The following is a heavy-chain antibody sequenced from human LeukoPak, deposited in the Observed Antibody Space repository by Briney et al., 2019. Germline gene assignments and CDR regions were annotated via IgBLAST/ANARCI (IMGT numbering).Heavy chain of an antibody. V-gene: IGHV6-1*01. D-gene: IGHD3-10*01. J-gene: IGHJ6*03. CDR1: GDSVSSNSAA. Sequence: SQTLSLTCAISGDSVSSNSAAWNWIRQSPSRGLEWLGRTYYRSKWYNDYAVSVKSRITINPDTSKNQFSLQLNSVTPEDTAVYYCARVGLGSYYRVPCELYYYYYMDVWGKGTTVTISS. CDR3: ARVGLGSYYRVPCELYYYYYMDV. CDR2: TYYRSKWYN.